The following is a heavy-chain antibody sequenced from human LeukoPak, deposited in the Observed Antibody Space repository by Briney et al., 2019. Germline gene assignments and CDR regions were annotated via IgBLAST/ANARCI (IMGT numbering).Heavy chain of an antibody. CDR3: AREGTYSYASDY. J-gene: IGHJ4*02. D-gene: IGHD5-18*01. V-gene: IGHV3-7*01. Sequence: GGSLRLSCAASGFTFTRYWMSWVRQAPGKGLEWVANIKQDGSDKYYVDSVKGRFTIPRDNAKNSLYLQMNSLRAEDTAVYYCAREGTYSYASDYWGQGTLVTVSS. CDR2: IKQDGSDK. CDR1: GFTFTRYW.